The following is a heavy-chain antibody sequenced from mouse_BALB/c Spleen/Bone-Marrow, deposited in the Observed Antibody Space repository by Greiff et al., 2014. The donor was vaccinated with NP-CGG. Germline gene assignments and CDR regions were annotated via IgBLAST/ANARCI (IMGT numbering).Heavy chain of an antibody. V-gene: IGHV5-6*02. CDR3: TRRGIYDERTAMDY. CDR2: INSGGTNT. CDR1: GFTFSSYG. Sequence: EVKLMESGGDLVYPGGSLKLSCAASGFTFSSYGMSWVRQTPDTRLEWVATINSGGTNTYYPDSTKGRFTISRDNAKNTLYLQMSSLRSEDTAMYYCTRRGIYDERTAMDYWGRGTSVTVSS. J-gene: IGHJ4*01. D-gene: IGHD2-12*01.